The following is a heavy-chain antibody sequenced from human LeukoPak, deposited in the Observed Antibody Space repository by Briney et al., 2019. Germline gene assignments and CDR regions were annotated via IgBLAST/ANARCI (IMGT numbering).Heavy chain of an antibody. Sequence: PSETLSLTCTVSGGSISSSTYYWGCIRQPPGKGLEWIGGIYYSGSTYYNPSLKSRVTISVDTSKNQFSLKLNSVTAADTAVYYCARVSLFEAAVYFDPWGQGTLVTVSS. D-gene: IGHD6-13*01. V-gene: IGHV4-39*07. CDR1: GGSISSSTYY. CDR2: IYYSGST. J-gene: IGHJ5*02. CDR3: ARVSLFEAAVYFDP.